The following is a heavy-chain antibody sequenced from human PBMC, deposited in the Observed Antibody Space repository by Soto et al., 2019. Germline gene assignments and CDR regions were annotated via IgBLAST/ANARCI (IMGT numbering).Heavy chain of an antibody. CDR2: IYSGGST. J-gene: IGHJ2*01. Sequence: KGLEWVSVIYSGGSTYYADSVKGRCNISRDNSKNTLYLQMNSLRAEDTAVYYCAFFFQAEDGIRDVRSVSAFLLNRSSDL. D-gene: IGHD3-10*02. CDR3: AFFFQAEDGIRDVRSVSAFLLNRSSDL. V-gene: IGHV3-66*01.